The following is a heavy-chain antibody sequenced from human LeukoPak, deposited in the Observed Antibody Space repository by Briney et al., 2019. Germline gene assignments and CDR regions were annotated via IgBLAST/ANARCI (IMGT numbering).Heavy chain of an antibody. CDR1: GGSISSGGHY. D-gene: IGHD3-3*01. J-gene: IGHJ6*02. V-gene: IGHV4-31*03. CDR3: ARDEAIFGAGYYYGMDV. Sequence: SETLSLTCTVSGGSISSGGHYWTWLRQRPGKGLEWIGFINYSGSTYYDPSLKSRVSISLDTSQNQFSLRLSSVTAADTAVYYCARDEAIFGAGYYYGMDVWGQGTTVTVSS. CDR2: INYSGST.